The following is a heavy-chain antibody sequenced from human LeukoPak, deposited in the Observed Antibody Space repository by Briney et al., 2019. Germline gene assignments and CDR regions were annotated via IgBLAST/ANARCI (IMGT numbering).Heavy chain of an antibody. D-gene: IGHD6-19*01. CDR2: IYYSGST. CDR3: AREVAVAGTAFDI. J-gene: IGHJ3*02. Sequence: SETLSLTCTVSGDSMSPYHWGWIRQPPGKGLEWTGYIYYSGSTNYNPSLKSRVTISVDTSKNQFSLKLSSVTAADTAIYYCAREVAVAGTAFDIWGQGTMVTVSS. CDR1: GDSMSPYH. V-gene: IGHV4-59*12.